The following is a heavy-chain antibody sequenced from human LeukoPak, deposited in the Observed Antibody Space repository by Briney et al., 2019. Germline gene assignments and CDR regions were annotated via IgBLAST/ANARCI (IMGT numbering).Heavy chain of an antibody. D-gene: IGHD3-16*01. CDR3: ARGGSYGDY. Sequence: GGSLRLSCAASGFTFSNYWMQWVRQAPEKGQVLVSRVNPDGSRLTYAYSEEGRFTSSSDNDRNTLYLQMNRLREEETFVYYCARGGSYGDYWGQGILVTVSS. CDR2: VNPDGSRL. CDR1: GFTFSNYW. V-gene: IGHV3-74*01. J-gene: IGHJ4*02.